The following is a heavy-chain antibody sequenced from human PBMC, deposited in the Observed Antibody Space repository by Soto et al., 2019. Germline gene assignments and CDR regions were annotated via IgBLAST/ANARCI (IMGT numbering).Heavy chain of an antibody. CDR1: GFTFSSYA. CDR3: ARDNYAVAGLEIYYYYGMDV. V-gene: IGHV3-30-3*01. Sequence: QVQLVESGGGVVQPGRSLRLSCAASGFTFSSYAMHWVRQAPGKGLEWVAVISYDGSNKYYADSVKGRFTISRDNSKNTLYLQMNSLRAEETAVYYCARDNYAVAGLEIYYYYGMDVWGQGTTVTVSS. J-gene: IGHJ6*02. CDR2: ISYDGSNK. D-gene: IGHD6-19*01.